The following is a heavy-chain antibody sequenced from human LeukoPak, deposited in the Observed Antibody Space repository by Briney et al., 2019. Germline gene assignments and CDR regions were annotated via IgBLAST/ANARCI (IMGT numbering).Heavy chain of an antibody. CDR1: GDSISSRTNY. CDR2: IYYNGNT. D-gene: IGHD3-22*01. V-gene: IGHV4-39*07. CDR3: GRVRKSDTAIDY. J-gene: IGHJ4*02. Sequence: PSETLSLTCPVPGDSISSRTNYWGWLRQPPGKGLEWIGCIYYNGNTYYNPSLRSRVTISLDTSKNQFSLKLTSVTAADTALYYCGRVRKSDTAIDYWGQGTLVTVSS.